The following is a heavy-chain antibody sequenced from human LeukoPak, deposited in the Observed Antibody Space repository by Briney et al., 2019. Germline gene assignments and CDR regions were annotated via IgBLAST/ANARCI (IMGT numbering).Heavy chain of an antibody. CDR1: GGTFSSYT. CDR2: IIPILGIA. D-gene: IGHD2-2*01. CDR3: ASSPRYFSSTSCFKSDAFDI. Sequence: GASVKVSCKASGGTFSSYTISWVRQAPGQGLEWMGRIIPILGIANYAQKFQGRVTITADKSTSTAYMELSSLRSEDTAVYYCASSPRYFSSTSCFKSDAFDIWGQGTMVTVSS. J-gene: IGHJ3*02. V-gene: IGHV1-69*02.